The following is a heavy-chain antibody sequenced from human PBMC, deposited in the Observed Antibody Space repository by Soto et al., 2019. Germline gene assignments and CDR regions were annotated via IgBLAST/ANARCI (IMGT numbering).Heavy chain of an antibody. D-gene: IGHD2-21*02. CDR1: GFTFSSYG. Sequence: QVQLVESGGGVVQPGRSLRLSCAASGFTFSSYGMHWVRQAPGKGLEWVAVIWYGGSNKYYADSVKGRFTISRDNSKNTLYLQMNSLRAEDTAVYYCAREMYGGNSGALYYYYGMDVWGQGTTVTVSS. CDR3: AREMYGGNSGALYYYYGMDV. V-gene: IGHV3-33*01. CDR2: IWYGGSNK. J-gene: IGHJ6*02.